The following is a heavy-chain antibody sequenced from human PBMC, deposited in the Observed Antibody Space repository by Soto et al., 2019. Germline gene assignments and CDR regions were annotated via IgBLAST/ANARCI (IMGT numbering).Heavy chain of an antibody. CDR3: ARFRPDDVLRFLEWLSPHYFDY. J-gene: IGHJ4*02. D-gene: IGHD3-3*01. Sequence: QLQLQESGPGLVKPSETLSLTCTVSGGSISSSSYYWGWIRQPPGKGLEWIGSIYYSGSTYYNPSLKSRVTISVDTSKNQFSLKLSSVTAADTAVYYCARFRPDDVLRFLEWLSPHYFDYWGQGTLVTVSS. V-gene: IGHV4-39*01. CDR2: IYYSGST. CDR1: GGSISSSSYY.